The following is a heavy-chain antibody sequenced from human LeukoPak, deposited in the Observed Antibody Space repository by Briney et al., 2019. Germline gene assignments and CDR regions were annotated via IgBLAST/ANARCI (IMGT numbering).Heavy chain of an antibody. D-gene: IGHD2-15*01. Sequence: GGSLRLSCAASGFTFSRYWMHWVRQAPGKGLVWVSRMNPDGSRIGYADSVKGRFTISRDNAKNTLYLQMNSLGVEDTAVYSCASDFTGSDDFWGQGTLVTVSS. V-gene: IGHV3-74*01. J-gene: IGHJ4*02. CDR1: GFTFSRYW. CDR2: MNPDGSRI. CDR3: ASDFTGSDDF.